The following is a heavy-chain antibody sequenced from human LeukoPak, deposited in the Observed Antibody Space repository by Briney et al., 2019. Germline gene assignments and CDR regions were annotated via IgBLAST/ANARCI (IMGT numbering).Heavy chain of an antibody. CDR2: ISAYNGNT. CDR1: GYTFTSYG. V-gene: IGHV1-18*01. J-gene: IGHJ6*03. D-gene: IGHD3-10*01. Sequence: ASVKVSCKASGYTFTSYGISWVRQAPGQGLEWMGWISAYNGNTNYAQKLQGRVTMTRDTSIGTAYMELSRLRSDDTAVYYCAREANMVRGVIKNYYMDVWGKGTTVTVSS. CDR3: AREANMVRGVIKNYYMDV.